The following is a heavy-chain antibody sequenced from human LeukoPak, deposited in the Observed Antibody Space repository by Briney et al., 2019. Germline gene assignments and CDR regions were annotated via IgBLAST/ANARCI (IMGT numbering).Heavy chain of an antibody. D-gene: IGHD3-22*01. V-gene: IGHV4-31*03. CDR1: GGSISSGGYY. J-gene: IGHJ4*02. CDR2: IYYSGST. Sequence: PSETLSLTCTVSGGSISSGGYYWSWIRQHPGKGLEWIGYIYYSGSTYYNPSLKSRVTISVDTSKNQFSLKLSSVTAADTAVYYCARSAHYYDSSGYYFNYWGQGTLVTVSS. CDR3: ARSAHYYDSSGYYFNY.